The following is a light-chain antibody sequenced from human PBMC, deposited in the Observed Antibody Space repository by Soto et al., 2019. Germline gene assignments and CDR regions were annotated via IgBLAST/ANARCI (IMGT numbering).Light chain of an antibody. CDR2: KAS. Sequence: DIQMTQSPSTLSASVGDRLTITCRASQTISSWLAWYQQKPGKXPKXXIYKASTLKSGVPSRFSGSGSGTEFTLTISSLQPDDCETYYCQHYNSYSEAFGQGTKVDIK. CDR3: QHYNSYSEA. J-gene: IGKJ1*01. CDR1: QTISSW. V-gene: IGKV1-5*03.